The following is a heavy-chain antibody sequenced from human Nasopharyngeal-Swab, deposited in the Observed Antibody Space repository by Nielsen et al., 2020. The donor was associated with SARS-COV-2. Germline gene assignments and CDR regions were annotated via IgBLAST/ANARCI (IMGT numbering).Heavy chain of an antibody. Sequence: ASVKVSCKASEYTFTSYAMNWVRQAPGQGLEWMGWINTNTGNPTYAQGFTGRFVFSLDTSVSTAYLQISSLKAEDTAVYYCAREERGVTLEGGYYYYGMDVWGQGTTVTVSS. V-gene: IGHV7-4-1*02. CDR1: EYTFTSYA. J-gene: IGHJ6*02. CDR3: AREERGVTLEGGYYYYGMDV. CDR2: INTNTGNP. D-gene: IGHD3-10*01.